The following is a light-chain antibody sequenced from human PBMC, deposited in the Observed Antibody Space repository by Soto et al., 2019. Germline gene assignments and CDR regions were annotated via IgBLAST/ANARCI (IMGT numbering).Light chain of an antibody. V-gene: IGKV1-5*01. J-gene: IGKJ1*01. CDR3: QHRYSTPCT. CDR1: QSVTNW. Sequence: EIQMTKGPSTLSADVGERVSITWRASQSVTNWLAWYQQKPGKAPKLLIYDVSSLESGVPSRFSGSGSGTEFILTISSLQPEDFPTYYCQHRYSTPCTFGQGTQVDI. CDR2: DVS.